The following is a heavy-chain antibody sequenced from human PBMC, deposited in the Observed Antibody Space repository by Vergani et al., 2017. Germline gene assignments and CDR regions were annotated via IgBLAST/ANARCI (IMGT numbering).Heavy chain of an antibody. CDR1: GGSISSSSYY. CDR3: ARQGGDIVVVPATVYFQH. V-gene: IGHV4-39*01. J-gene: IGHJ1*01. D-gene: IGHD2-2*01. Sequence: QLQLQESGPGLVKPSENLSLTCTVSGGSISSSSYYWGWIRQPPGKGLEWIGSIYYSGSTYYNPSLKSRVTISVDTSKNQFSLKLSSVTAADTAVYYCARQGGDIVVVPATVYFQHWGQGTLVTVSS. CDR2: IYYSGST.